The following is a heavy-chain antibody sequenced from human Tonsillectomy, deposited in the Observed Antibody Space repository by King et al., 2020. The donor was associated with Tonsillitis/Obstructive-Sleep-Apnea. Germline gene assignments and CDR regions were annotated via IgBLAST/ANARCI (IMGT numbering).Heavy chain of an antibody. J-gene: IGHJ4*02. CDR1: GYTFTSYY. Sequence: QLVQSGAEVKKPGASVKVSCKASGYTFTSYYMHWVRQAPGQGLAWMGIINPSGGSTSYAQKFQGRVTMTRDTSTSTVYMELSSLRSEDTAVYYCARVYYDSSGYYQGYFDYWGQGTLVTVSS. CDR3: ARVYYDSSGYYQGYFDY. D-gene: IGHD3-22*01. V-gene: IGHV1-46*01. CDR2: INPSGGST.